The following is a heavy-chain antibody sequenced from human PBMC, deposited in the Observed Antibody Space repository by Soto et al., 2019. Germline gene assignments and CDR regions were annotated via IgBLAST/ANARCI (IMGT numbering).Heavy chain of an antibody. CDR1: VFSLSIPGVG. V-gene: IGHV2-5*01. J-gene: IGHJ4*02. CDR2: IYWNDDK. D-gene: IGHD6-13*01. Sequence: SGPTLVNPTQTLTLTSTFSVFSLSIPGVGVGWIRQPPGKALEWLALIYWNDDKRYSPSLKSRLTIAKDTSKNQVVLTMTNMDPVDTATYYCAHVDIATVGPHFDNWGQGTLVTVSS. CDR3: AHVDIATVGPHFDN.